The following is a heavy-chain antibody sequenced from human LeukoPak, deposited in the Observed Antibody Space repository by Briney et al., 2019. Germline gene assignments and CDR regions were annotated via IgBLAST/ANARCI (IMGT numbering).Heavy chain of an antibody. Sequence: SETLSLTCTVSGGSISSGSYYWSWIRQPAGKGLEWIGRIYTSGSTNYNPSLKSRVTISVDTSKNQFSLKLSSVTAADTAVYYCASSRDYGDSYFDQWGQGTLVTVSS. CDR3: ASSRDYGDSYFDQ. D-gene: IGHD4-17*01. V-gene: IGHV4-61*02. CDR2: IYTSGST. CDR1: GGSISSGSYY. J-gene: IGHJ4*02.